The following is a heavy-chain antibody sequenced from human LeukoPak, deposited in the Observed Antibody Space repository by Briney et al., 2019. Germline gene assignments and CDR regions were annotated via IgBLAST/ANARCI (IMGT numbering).Heavy chain of an antibody. J-gene: IGHJ4*02. Sequence: GRSLRLSCAASGFTFSSYAMSWVRQAPGKGLEWVGRSKNKANNYITQYAAFVQGRFTISRDNSKNSLYLQINSLKTEDTAVYYCARDSSGQGDYWGQGTLVTVSS. CDR2: SKNKANNYIT. V-gene: IGHV3-72*01. CDR3: ARDSSGQGDY. CDR1: GFTFSSYA. D-gene: IGHD3-22*01.